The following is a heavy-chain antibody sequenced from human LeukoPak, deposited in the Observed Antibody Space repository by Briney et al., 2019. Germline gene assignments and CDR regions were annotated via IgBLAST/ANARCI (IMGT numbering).Heavy chain of an antibody. J-gene: IGHJ4*02. CDR2: ISDSFST. CDR1: GFTFNSYA. CDR3: AKDEPHLWFGEAAYFDH. Sequence: GGSLRLSCAASGFTFNSYAMSWVRQPPGKGLEWVSKISDSFSTYYADSVRGRFTISRDNSEDTLYLQMNSLRAEDTAVYYCAKDEPHLWFGEAAYFDHWGQGTLVTVSS. V-gene: IGHV3-23*01. D-gene: IGHD3-10*01.